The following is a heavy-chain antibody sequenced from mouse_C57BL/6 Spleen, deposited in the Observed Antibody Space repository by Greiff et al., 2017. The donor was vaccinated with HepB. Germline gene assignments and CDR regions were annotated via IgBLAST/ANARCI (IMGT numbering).Heavy chain of an antibody. J-gene: IGHJ1*03. V-gene: IGHV5-9*01. D-gene: IGHD2-3*01. Sequence: DVKLVESGGGLVKPGGSLKLSCAASGFTFSSYTMSWVRQTPEKRLEWVATISGGGGNTYYPDSVKGRFTISRDNAKKTLYLQMSSLRSEDTALYYCARPDGYYSWYFDVWGTGTTVTVSS. CDR1: GFTFSSYT. CDR2: ISGGGGNT. CDR3: ARPDGYYSWYFDV.